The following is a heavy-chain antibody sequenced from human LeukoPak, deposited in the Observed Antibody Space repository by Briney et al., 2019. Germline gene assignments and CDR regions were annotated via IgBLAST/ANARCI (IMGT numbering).Heavy chain of an antibody. J-gene: IGHJ3*02. CDR3: ARDLVTVTKGFDI. CDR2: ISYIGST. Sequence: SETLSLTCTVSGGSISSHYWSWIRQPPGKGLEWIGYISYIGSTNYNPSLKSRVTISIDTSKNHFSLKLSSVTAADTAVYYCARDLVTVTKGFDIWGQGTMVSVSS. V-gene: IGHV4-59*11. CDR1: GGSISSHY. D-gene: IGHD4-17*01.